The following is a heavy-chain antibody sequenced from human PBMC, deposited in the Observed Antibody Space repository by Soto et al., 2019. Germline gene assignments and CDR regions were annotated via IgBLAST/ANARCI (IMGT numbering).Heavy chain of an antibody. J-gene: IGHJ6*02. Sequence: GGSLRLSCAASGFTFSSYGMHWVRQAPGKGLEWVAVIWYDGSNKYYADSVKGRFTISRDNSKNTLYLQMNSLRAEDTAVYYCARGRGSSRQDRGMDVWGQGTTVTVSS. CDR1: GFTFSSYG. V-gene: IGHV3-33*01. D-gene: IGHD6-13*01. CDR3: ARGRGSSRQDRGMDV. CDR2: IWYDGSNK.